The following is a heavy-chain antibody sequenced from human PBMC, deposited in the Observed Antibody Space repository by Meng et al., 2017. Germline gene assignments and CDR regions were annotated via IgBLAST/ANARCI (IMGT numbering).Heavy chain of an antibody. J-gene: IGHJ5*02. Sequence: SETLSLTCTVSGGSISSYYWSWIRQPPGKGLEWIGYIYYSGSTNYNPSLKSRVTKSVDTSKNQFSLKLSSVTAADTAVYYCARQGGIAAAGTIWFDPWGQGTLVTVSS. V-gene: IGHV4-59*01. CDR3: ARQGGIAAAGTIWFDP. CDR1: GGSISSYY. CDR2: IYYSGST. D-gene: IGHD6-13*01.